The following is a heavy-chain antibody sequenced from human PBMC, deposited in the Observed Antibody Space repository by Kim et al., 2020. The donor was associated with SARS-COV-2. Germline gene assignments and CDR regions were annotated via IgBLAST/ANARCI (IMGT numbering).Heavy chain of an antibody. V-gene: IGHV3-9*01. CDR1: GFTFGDYA. J-gene: IGHJ4*02. CDR2: ISWNSGSI. CDR3: AKQPYSSSWYYFDY. D-gene: IGHD6-13*01. Sequence: GGSLRLSCAASGFTFGDYAMHWVQQAPGKGLEWVSGISWNSGSIGYADSVKGRFTISRDNAKNSLYLQMNSLRAEDTALYYCAKQPYSSSWYYFDYWGQGTLVTVSS.